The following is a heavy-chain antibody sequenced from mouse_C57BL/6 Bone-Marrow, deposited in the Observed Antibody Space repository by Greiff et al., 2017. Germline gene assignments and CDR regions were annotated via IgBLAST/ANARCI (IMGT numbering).Heavy chain of an antibody. Sequence: VQLQQPGAELVKPGASVKVSCKASGYTFTSYWIHWVKQRPGQGLEWIGRIHPSDSDTNYNQKFKGKATLTVDASSSTAYMQLSSLTSEDSEVCYCAIETGYYGSSLWFAYRGQGTLVTVSA. CDR3: AIETGYYGSSLWFAY. D-gene: IGHD1-1*01. J-gene: IGHJ3*01. CDR2: IHPSDSDT. CDR1: GYTFTSYW. V-gene: IGHV1-74*01.